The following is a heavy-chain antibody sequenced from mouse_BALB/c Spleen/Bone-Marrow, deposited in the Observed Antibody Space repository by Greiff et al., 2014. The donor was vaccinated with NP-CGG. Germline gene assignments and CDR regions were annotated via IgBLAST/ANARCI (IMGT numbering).Heavy chain of an antibody. CDR1: GFNIKDTY. J-gene: IGHJ2*01. V-gene: IGHV14-3*02. CDR2: IDPANGNT. Sequence: VQLQQSGAELVKPGASVKLPCTASGFNIKDTYMHWVKQRPDQGLEWIGRIDPANGNTKYDPKFQGKATITADTSSNTAYLQLSSLTSEDTAVYYCASYVYGYYFDYWGQGTTLTVSS. CDR3: ASYVYGYYFDY. D-gene: IGHD2-2*01.